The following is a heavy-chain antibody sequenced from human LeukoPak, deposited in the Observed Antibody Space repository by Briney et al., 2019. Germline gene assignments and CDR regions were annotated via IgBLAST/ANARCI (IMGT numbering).Heavy chain of an antibody. CDR2: ISSSSSTI. Sequence: GGSLRLSCAASGFTFSSYSMNWVRRAPGKGLEWVSYISSSSSTIYYADSVKGRFTISRDNAKNSLYLQMNSLRAEDTAVYYCARGGVYSSSWQIDYWGQGTLVTVSS. V-gene: IGHV3-48*01. D-gene: IGHD6-13*01. CDR3: ARGGVYSSSWQIDY. J-gene: IGHJ4*02. CDR1: GFTFSSYS.